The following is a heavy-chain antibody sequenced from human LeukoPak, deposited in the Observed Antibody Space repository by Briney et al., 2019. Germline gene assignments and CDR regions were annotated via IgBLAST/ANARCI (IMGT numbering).Heavy chain of an antibody. Sequence: PGGSLRLSCAASGFTFSSSEMNWVRQAPGKGLEWISYISSRGGTIYHADSVKGRFTVSRDNAKNSLYLQMNSLRAEDTAVYYCATQGRSAISGIWGQGTMVTVSS. CDR2: ISSRGGTI. D-gene: IGHD3-3*01. V-gene: IGHV3-48*03. CDR3: ATQGRSAISGI. CDR1: GFTFSSSE. J-gene: IGHJ3*02.